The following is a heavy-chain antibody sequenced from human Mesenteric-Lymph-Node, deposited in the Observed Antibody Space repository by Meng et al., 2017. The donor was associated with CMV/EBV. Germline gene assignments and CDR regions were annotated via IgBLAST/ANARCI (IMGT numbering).Heavy chain of an antibody. CDR3: ARDVMYYYDNSAADWFDP. V-gene: IGHV4-61*03. D-gene: IGHD3-22*01. CDR2: IYNTEDT. CDR1: GFSLTTGGVG. Sequence: SGPTLVKPTQTLTLTCTFSGFSLTTGGVGVGWIRQPPGKGLEWIGTIYNTEDTNYNPSLKSRVTISLDTFKNHFSLNLSSVTAADTAVYYCARDVMYYYDNSAADWFDPWGPGTLVTVSS. J-gene: IGHJ5*02.